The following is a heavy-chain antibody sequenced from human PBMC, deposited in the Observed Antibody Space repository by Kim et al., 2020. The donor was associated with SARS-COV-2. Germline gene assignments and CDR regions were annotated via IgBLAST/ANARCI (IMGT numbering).Heavy chain of an antibody. CDR1: GFTFSSYG. J-gene: IGHJ6*02. D-gene: IGHD6-6*01. Sequence: GGSLRLSCAASGFTFSSYGMHWVRQAPGKGLEWVAVISYDGSNKYYADSVKGRFTISRDNSKNTLYLQMNSLRAEDTAVYYCARELLRIARGTPGYYYYGMDVWGQGTTVTVSS. CDR3: ARELLRIARGTPGYYYYGMDV. V-gene: IGHV3-33*05. CDR2: ISYDGSNK.